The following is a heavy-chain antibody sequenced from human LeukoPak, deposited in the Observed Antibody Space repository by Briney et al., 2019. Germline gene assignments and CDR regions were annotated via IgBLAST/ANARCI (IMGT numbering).Heavy chain of an antibody. J-gene: IGHJ4*02. Sequence: ASVKVSCKASGYTFTSSYMHWVRQAPGQGLEWMGIINPSGGSTSYAQKFQGRVTMTRDTSTRTVYMELSSLRSEDTAVYYCAREVPYDSSRYYQPFDYWGQGTLVTVSS. CDR3: AREVPYDSSRYYQPFDY. CDR1: GYTFTSSY. CDR2: INPSGGST. D-gene: IGHD3-22*01. V-gene: IGHV1-46*01.